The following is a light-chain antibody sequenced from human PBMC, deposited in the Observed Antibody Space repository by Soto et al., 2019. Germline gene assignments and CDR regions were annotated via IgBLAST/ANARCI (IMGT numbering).Light chain of an antibody. J-gene: IGKJ2*01. V-gene: IGKV1D-12*01. CDR3: QKANSFPYT. CDR2: AAS. Sequence: DIQMTQSPSSVSASVGDRVTVTCRASQDISRWLAWYQQKPGKAPKLLIHAASNLQSGVPSRFSGSGTGIDFTLTNSSPQPENFATYSFQKANSFPYTFGQGTKLEIK. CDR1: QDISRW.